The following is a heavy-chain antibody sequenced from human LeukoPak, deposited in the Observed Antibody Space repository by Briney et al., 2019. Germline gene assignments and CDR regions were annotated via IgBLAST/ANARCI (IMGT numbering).Heavy chain of an antibody. Sequence: GGSLRLSCAASGFTFSSYAMSWVRQAPGKGLEWVSSISGSGGSTYYADSVKGWFTISRDNSKNTLYLQMNSLRAEDTAVYYCAKDQGGGAGTFYFDYWGQGTLVTVSS. CDR2: ISGSGGST. CDR1: GFTFSSYA. D-gene: IGHD6-19*01. V-gene: IGHV3-23*01. CDR3: AKDQGGGAGTFYFDY. J-gene: IGHJ4*02.